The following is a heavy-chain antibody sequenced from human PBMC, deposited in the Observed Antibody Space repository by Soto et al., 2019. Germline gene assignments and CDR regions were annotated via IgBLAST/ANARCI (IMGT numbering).Heavy chain of an antibody. Sequence: SETLSLTCAVHGGSFSGYYWSWIRQPPGKGLEWIGEINHSGSTNYNPSLKSRVTISVDTSKNQFSLKLSSVTAADTAVYYCASSSSHYYYYYGMDVWGQGTTVTVSS. CDR3: ASSSSHYYYYYGMDV. CDR1: GGSFSGYY. J-gene: IGHJ6*02. D-gene: IGHD6-13*01. CDR2: INHSGST. V-gene: IGHV4-34*01.